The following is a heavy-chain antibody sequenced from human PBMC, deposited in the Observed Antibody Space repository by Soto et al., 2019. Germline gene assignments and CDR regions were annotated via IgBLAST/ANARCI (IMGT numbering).Heavy chain of an antibody. Sequence: QVQLVESGGGVVQPGRSLRLSCAASGFTFSSYGMHWVRQAPGKGLEWVAVIWYDGSNKYYADSVKGRFTISRDNSKNTLYLQMNSLRAEDTAVYYCARDGGGDYDWYLDLWGRGTLVTVSS. CDR1: GFTFSSYG. J-gene: IGHJ2*01. CDR3: ARDGGGDYDWYLDL. V-gene: IGHV3-33*01. CDR2: IWYDGSNK. D-gene: IGHD4-17*01.